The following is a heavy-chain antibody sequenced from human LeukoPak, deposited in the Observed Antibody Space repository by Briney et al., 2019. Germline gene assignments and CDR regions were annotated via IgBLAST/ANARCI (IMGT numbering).Heavy chain of an antibody. V-gene: IGHV4-39*07. CDR1: GVSISSSNSY. CDR2: INHSGST. CDR3: ARAPWRRNWEGGVDP. J-gene: IGHJ5*02. D-gene: IGHD7-27*01. Sequence: SETLSPTCTVSGVSISSSNSYWGWIRQPPGKGLEWIGEINHSGSTNYNPSLKSRVTISVDTSKNQFSLKLSSVTAADTAVYYCARAPWRRNWEGGVDPWGQGTLVTVSS.